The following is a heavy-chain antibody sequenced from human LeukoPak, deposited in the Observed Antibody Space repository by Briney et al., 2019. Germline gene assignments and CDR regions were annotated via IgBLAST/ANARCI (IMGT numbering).Heavy chain of an antibody. J-gene: IGHJ6*02. CDR1: GLRFSDQY. CDR3: ATLHFYAMGV. V-gene: IGHV3-11*01. CDR2: ISGSGANT. Sequence: GGSLRLPCAVSGLRFSDQYMIWIRQTPGKGLEWVSFISGSGANTFYADSMKGRFTISKDNTKNSLFLQMNSLRAEDTAIYYCATLHFYAMGVWGQGTTVTVSS.